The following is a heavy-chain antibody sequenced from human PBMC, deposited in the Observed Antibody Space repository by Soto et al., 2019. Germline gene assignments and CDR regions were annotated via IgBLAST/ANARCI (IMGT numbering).Heavy chain of an antibody. CDR3: AGDAGDCNCGSGDSGCCDA. CDR2: ISAYNGNT. CDR1: GYTFTSYG. V-gene: IGHV1-18*01. Sequence: ASVKVSCKASGYTFTSYGISWVRQAPGQGLEWMGWISAYNGNTNYAQKLQGRVTMTTDTSTSTAYMELRSLRSDDTAVYYCAGDAGDCNCGSGDSGCCDAWGQGTLVTVSS. D-gene: IGHD2-15*01. J-gene: IGHJ5*02.